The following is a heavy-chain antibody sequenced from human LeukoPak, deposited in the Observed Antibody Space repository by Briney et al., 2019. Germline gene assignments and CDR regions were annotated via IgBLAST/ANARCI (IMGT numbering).Heavy chain of an antibody. D-gene: IGHD3-22*01. CDR1: GFTFSSYS. Sequence: PGGSLRLSCAASGFTFSSYSMNWVRQAPGKGLEWVSYIGSSSSTIYYADSVKGRFTISRDNAKNSLYLQMNSLRAEDTALYYCARGRYYYDSSGTNFGDAFDIWGQGTMVTVSS. CDR2: IGSSSSTI. CDR3: ARGRYYYDSSGTNFGDAFDI. J-gene: IGHJ3*02. V-gene: IGHV3-48*01.